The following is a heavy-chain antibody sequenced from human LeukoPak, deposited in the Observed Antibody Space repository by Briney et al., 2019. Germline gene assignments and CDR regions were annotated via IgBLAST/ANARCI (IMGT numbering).Heavy chain of an antibody. Sequence: ASVKVSCKVSGYTLTELSLHWVRQAPGKGLEWMGGFDPEDGETIYAQKFQGRVTMTEDTSTDTAYMELSSLRSEDTAVYYCATPLGWHNYFDYWGQGTLVTVSS. D-gene: IGHD6-19*01. CDR1: GYTLTELS. V-gene: IGHV1-24*01. CDR2: FDPEDGET. CDR3: ATPLGWHNYFDY. J-gene: IGHJ4*02.